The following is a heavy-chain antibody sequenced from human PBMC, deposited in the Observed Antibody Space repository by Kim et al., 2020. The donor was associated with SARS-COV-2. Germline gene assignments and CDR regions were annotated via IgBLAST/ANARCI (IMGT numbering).Heavy chain of an antibody. CDR1: GGSISSYY. CDR3: AREGYDILTGYSNFDY. Sequence: SETLSLTCTVSGGSISSYYWSWIRQPPGKGLEWIGYIYYSGSTNYNPSLKSRVTISVDTSKNQFSLKLSSVTAADTAVYYCAREGYDILTGYSNFDYWGQGTLVTVSS. CDR2: IYYSGST. D-gene: IGHD3-9*01. V-gene: IGHV4-59*01. J-gene: IGHJ4*02.